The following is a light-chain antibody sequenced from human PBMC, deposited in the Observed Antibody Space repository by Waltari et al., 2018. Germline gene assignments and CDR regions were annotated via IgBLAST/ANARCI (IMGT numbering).Light chain of an antibody. CDR3: RSYTSSSSEV. CDR1: SRDVGGYNY. V-gene: IGLV2-14*01. J-gene: IGLJ3*02. Sequence: QSALTQPASVSGSPGQSITISCTGTSRDVGGYNYVSWYQQHPGKAPKLMIYEVSKRPSGVSTRFSGSKSGNTASLTISGLQAEDEADYYCRSYTSSSSEVFGGGTKLTVL. CDR2: EVS.